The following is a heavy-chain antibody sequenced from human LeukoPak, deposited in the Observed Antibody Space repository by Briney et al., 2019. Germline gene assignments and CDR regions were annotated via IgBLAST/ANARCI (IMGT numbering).Heavy chain of an antibody. CDR1: GFTFSSYE. V-gene: IGHV3-48*03. D-gene: IGHD5-18*01. Sequence: GGSLRLSCAASGFTFSSYEMNWVRQAPGKGLEWDSYISSSGSTIYYADSVKGRFTISRDNAKNSLYLQMNSLRAEDTAVDYCARQVGYSYGYGESSDWGQGTLVTVSS. CDR3: ARQVGYSYGYGESSD. CDR2: ISSSGSTI. J-gene: IGHJ4*02.